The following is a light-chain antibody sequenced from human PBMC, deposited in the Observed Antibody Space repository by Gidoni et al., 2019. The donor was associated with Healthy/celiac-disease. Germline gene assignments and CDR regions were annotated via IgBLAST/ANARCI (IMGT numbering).Light chain of an antibody. CDR3: QQAHIFPFT. Sequence: DIQMTQSPSSVSASVGDRVTITCRASQVISSWLAWYQQKPGKAPKLLIYAASSLQSGVPSRFSGSGSGAGFTLTISSLQPGDFATYYCQQAHIFPFTFGGGTKVEIK. CDR2: AAS. J-gene: IGKJ4*01. V-gene: IGKV1-12*01. CDR1: QVISSW.